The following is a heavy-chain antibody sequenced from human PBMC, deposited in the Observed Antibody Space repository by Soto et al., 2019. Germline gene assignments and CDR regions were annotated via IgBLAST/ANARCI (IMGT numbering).Heavy chain of an antibody. Sequence: PGVSLKISCKGAGYSFTSYWSSWVSQMPGKGLEWMGRIDPSDSYTNYSPSFQGHVTISADKSISTAYLQWSSLKASDTAMYYCARRAIRFLEWSEFENWFDPWGQGTLVTVSS. CDR2: IDPSDSYT. J-gene: IGHJ5*02. V-gene: IGHV5-10-1*01. CDR3: ARRAIRFLEWSEFENWFDP. CDR1: GYSFTSYW. D-gene: IGHD3-3*01.